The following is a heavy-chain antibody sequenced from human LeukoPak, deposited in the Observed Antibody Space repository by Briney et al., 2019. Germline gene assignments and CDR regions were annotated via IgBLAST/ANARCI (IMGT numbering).Heavy chain of an antibody. J-gene: IGHJ4*02. CDR2: LSCDRSDI. CDR3: AKDHSSIAARPDFWPFGY. V-gene: IGHV3-9*01. CDR1: GFTFGDFA. D-gene: IGHD6-6*01. Sequence: SLRLSCASSGFTFGDFAMHWVRQAPGKGLAWVPGLSCDRSDIVYADSVKGRFTISRDNAKNSMYLQMNSLRAEDTAVYYYAKDHSSIAARPDFWPFGYWGQGTLVTVYS.